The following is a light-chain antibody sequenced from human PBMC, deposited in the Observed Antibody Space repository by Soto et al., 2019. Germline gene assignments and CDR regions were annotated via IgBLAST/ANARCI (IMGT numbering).Light chain of an antibody. CDR3: QQYNNWHPYT. Sequence: EIVLTQSPATLSVSPGNRATLSCSASQSVNSDLAWYQQKPCQDPMLRIYGSSTRATGTPTRFSVSGSGTEFKLTISSLQSVYFAVYFCQQYNNWHPYTFGQGTNLEIK. CDR1: QSVNSD. V-gene: IGKV3-15*01. CDR2: GSS. J-gene: IGKJ2*01.